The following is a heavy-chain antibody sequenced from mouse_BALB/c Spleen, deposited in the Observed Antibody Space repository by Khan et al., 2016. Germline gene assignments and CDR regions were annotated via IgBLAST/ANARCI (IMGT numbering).Heavy chain of an antibody. D-gene: IGHD1-1*01. CDR2: INPDSSTI. Sequence: EVKLLESGGGLVQPGGSLKLSCAASGFDFSRYWMSWVRQAPGKGLEWIGDINPDSSTINYTPSLKDKFIISRDNAKTTLYLQMSKVRSEDTALYYCARAGYYGYLVNWGQGTLVTVSA. V-gene: IGHV4-1*02. J-gene: IGHJ3*01. CDR3: ARAGYYGYLVN. CDR1: GFDFSRYW.